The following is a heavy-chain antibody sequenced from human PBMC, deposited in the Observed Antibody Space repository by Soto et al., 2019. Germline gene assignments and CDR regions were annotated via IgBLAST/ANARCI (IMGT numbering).Heavy chain of an antibody. CDR1: GGSISSYY. CDR3: ARGGDSDGYDY. Sequence: QVQLQESGPGLVKPSETLSLTCTVSGGSISSYYWSWIRQPPGKGLEWIGYIYYSGSTNYNPSLKRRVTISVDTSKNQFSLKLSSVTAADTAVYYCARGGDSDGYDYGGQGTLVTVSS. CDR2: IYYSGST. V-gene: IGHV4-59*01. J-gene: IGHJ4*02. D-gene: IGHD5-18*01.